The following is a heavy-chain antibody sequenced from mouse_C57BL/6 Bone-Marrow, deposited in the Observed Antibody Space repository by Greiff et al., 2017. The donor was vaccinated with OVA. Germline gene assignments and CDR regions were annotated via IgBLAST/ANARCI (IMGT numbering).Heavy chain of an antibody. D-gene: IGHD3-2*01. CDR1: GYAFTNYL. J-gene: IGHJ2*01. CDR3: ASDSSSDY. V-gene: IGHV1-54*01. CDR2: INPGSGGT. Sequence: VQLQQSGAELVRPGTSVKVSCKASGYAFTNYLIEWVKQRPGQGLEWIGVINPGSGGTNYNEKFKGKATLTADKSSSTAYMQLSSLTSEDSAVYFCASDSSSDYWGQGTTLTVSS.